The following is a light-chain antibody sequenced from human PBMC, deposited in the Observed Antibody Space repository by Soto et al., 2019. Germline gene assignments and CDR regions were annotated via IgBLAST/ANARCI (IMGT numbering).Light chain of an antibody. V-gene: IGKV3-15*01. CDR1: QIVSSN. J-gene: IGKJ3*01. CDR2: GAS. Sequence: EIVMTQSPATLSVSPGERATLSCRVSQIVSSNLAWYQQKPGQAPRLLIYGASTRATGIPARFSGSGSGTEFTLTISSLQSEDFAVYYCQQYNNWPRLFGPGTKVDIK. CDR3: QQYNNWPRL.